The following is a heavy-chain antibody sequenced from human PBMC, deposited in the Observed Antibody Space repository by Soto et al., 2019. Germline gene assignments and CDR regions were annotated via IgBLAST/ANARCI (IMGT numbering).Heavy chain of an antibody. CDR3: ARGRNCTNGVCYHCVDY. J-gene: IGHJ4*02. Sequence: QVQLQQWGAGLLKPSETLSLTCAVYGGSFSGYYWSWIRQPPGKGLEWIGEINHSGSTNYNPSLKGGGTISVDTARSQFSVKVRCVTAADTAVYYCARGRNCTNGVCYHCVDYWGQGTLVTVSA. CDR2: INHSGST. V-gene: IGHV4-34*01. D-gene: IGHD2-8*01. CDR1: GGSFSGYY.